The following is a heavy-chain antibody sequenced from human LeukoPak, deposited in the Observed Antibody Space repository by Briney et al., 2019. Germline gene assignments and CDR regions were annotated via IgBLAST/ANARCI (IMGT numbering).Heavy chain of an antibody. CDR1: GGSIRSSYYY. CDR2: IYDSGST. CDR3: VKVRRSAYSTLGYFDS. V-gene: IGHV4-39*01. J-gene: IGHJ4*02. D-gene: IGHD3-3*01. Sequence: SETLSLTCTVSGGSIRSSYYYWGWIRQPPGKGLEWIGSIYDSGSTYYNPSLKSRVTISVDTSKNQFSLKLNSVTAADTAVYYCVKVRRSAYSTLGYFDSWGQGTLVTVSS.